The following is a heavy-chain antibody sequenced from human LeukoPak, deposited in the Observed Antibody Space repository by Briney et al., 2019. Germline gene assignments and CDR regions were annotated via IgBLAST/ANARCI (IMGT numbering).Heavy chain of an antibody. V-gene: IGHV3-64*01. CDR1: GFTFSSYA. J-gene: IGHJ3*02. Sequence: GGSLRLSCAASGFTFSSYAMHWVRQAPGKGLEYASAISSNGGSTYYANSVKGRFTISRDNSKNTLYLQMNSLRAEDTAVYYRARDCRYQLLSKIKRDAFDIWGQGTMVTVSS. CDR3: ARDCRYQLLSKIKRDAFDI. CDR2: ISSNGGST. D-gene: IGHD2-2*01.